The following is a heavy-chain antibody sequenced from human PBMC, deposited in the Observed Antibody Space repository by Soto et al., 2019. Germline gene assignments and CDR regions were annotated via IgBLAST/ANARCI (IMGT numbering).Heavy chain of an antibody. CDR3: ARDDIVVVPAAPDYYYYYGMDV. D-gene: IGHD2-2*01. V-gene: IGHV1-69*01. Sequence: QVQLVQSGAEVKKPGSSVKVSCKASGGTFSSYAISWVRQAPGQGLEWVGGIIPIFGTANYAQKFQGRVTITADESTSTAYMELSSLRSEDTAVYYCARDDIVVVPAAPDYYYYYGMDVWGQGTTVTVSS. J-gene: IGHJ6*02. CDR2: IIPIFGTA. CDR1: GGTFSSYA.